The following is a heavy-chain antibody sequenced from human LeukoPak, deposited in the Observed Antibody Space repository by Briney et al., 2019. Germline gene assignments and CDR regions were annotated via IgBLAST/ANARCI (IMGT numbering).Heavy chain of an antibody. J-gene: IGHJ6*02. D-gene: IGHD2-21*01. CDR2: IGVVSSYV. CDR3: AKEIGRRYSVDV. Sequence: GGPLRLSCAASGFSFSSYGMYWVRQAPGKGLEWVASIGVVSSYVYYPDSLKGRFTIFRDNPKNSLYLQIDSLRGEDTAVYYCAKEIGRRYSVDVWGQGTTVVVSS. CDR1: GFSFSSYG. V-gene: IGHV3-21*01.